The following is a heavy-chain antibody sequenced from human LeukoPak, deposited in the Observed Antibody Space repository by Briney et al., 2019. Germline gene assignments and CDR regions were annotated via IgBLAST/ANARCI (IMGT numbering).Heavy chain of an antibody. CDR3: ARVLPGSGSYDY. J-gene: IGHJ4*02. CDR1: GFSFSTSD. Sequence: GGSLRLSCAASGFSFSTSDMHWVRQSTGKGLEWVSAIGTVGDTYYAASVRGRFTISREDDKSSLYLQMNNLRVGDTAVYYCARVLPGSGSYDYWGQGTLVSVPS. D-gene: IGHD3-10*01. V-gene: IGHV3-13*04. CDR2: IGTVGDT.